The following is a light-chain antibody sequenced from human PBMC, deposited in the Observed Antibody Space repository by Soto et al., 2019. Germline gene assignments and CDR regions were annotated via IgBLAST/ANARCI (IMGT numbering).Light chain of an antibody. J-gene: IGLJ1*01. CDR3: SSYTGSSTPYV. Sequence: QSVLSQPPSASGSPGQSVTISCTGTSSDVGSYNYVSWYQQHPGKAPKLMIYDVSNRPSGVSNRFSGSKSGNTASLTISGLQAEDEADYYCSSYTGSSTPYVFGAGTTVTV. CDR1: SSDVGSYNY. CDR2: DVS. V-gene: IGLV2-14*01.